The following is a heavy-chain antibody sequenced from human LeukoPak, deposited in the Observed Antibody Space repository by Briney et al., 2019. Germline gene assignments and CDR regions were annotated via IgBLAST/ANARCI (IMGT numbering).Heavy chain of an antibody. Sequence: SETLSLTCTVSGGSISSYYWSWIRQPPGKGLEWIGYISYSGSTDYNPSLKSRVTISLDTSKNQFSLRLSSVTAADTAVYYCARETRLHSGSYSNDAFDIWGQGTMVTVSS. CDR1: GGSISSYY. CDR3: ARETRLHSGSYSNDAFDI. V-gene: IGHV4-59*01. J-gene: IGHJ3*02. CDR2: ISYSGST. D-gene: IGHD1-26*01.